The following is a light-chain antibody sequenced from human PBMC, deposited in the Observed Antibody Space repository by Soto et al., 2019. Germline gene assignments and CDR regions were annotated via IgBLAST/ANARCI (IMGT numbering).Light chain of an antibody. CDR2: DAS. CDR3: QQRSNWPSWT. V-gene: IGKV3-11*01. CDR1: QSISSNY. Sequence: EIVLTQSPGTLSLSPGERATLSCRASQSISSNYLAWYQQKPGQAPRLLIYDASNRATGIPARFSGSGSGTDFTLTISSLEPEDFAVYYCQQRSNWPSWTFGQGTKV. J-gene: IGKJ1*01.